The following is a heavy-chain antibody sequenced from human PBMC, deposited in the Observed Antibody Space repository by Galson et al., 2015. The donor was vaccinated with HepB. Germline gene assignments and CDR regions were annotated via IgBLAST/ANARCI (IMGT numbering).Heavy chain of an antibody. CDR3: ARDEADKVGWRRMYYFDY. Sequence: SLRLSCAASGFTFSSYWMSWVRQAPGKGLEWVANIKQDGSEKYYVDSVKGRFTISRDNAKNSLYLQMNSLRAEDTAVYYCARDEADKVGWRRMYYFDYWGQGTLATVSS. D-gene: IGHD6-19*01. J-gene: IGHJ4*02. CDR1: GFTFSSYW. V-gene: IGHV3-7*03. CDR2: IKQDGSEK.